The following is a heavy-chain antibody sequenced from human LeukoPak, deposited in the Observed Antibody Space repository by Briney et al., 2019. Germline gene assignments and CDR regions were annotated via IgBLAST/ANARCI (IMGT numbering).Heavy chain of an antibody. CDR2: VYPGDSDT. CDR1: GYXFTNYW. CDR3: ARRGGSGWFHDY. J-gene: IGHJ4*02. D-gene: IGHD6-19*01. Sequence: GESLKISCNASGYXFTNYWICWGRQMPGKGLEWMGIVYPGDSDTRYSPSFQGQVTISADKSISTAYLQGSSLKASDTAMYYCARRGGSGWFHDYWGQGTLVTVSS. V-gene: IGHV5-51*01.